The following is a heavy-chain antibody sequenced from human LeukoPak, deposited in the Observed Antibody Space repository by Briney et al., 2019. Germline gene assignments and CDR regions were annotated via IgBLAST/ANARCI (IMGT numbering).Heavy chain of an antibody. V-gene: IGHV4-59*01. D-gene: IGHD6-6*01. CDR3: AEEPPKGTGGGSSSGTDAFDI. J-gene: IGHJ3*02. CDR1: GGSISSYY. CDR2: NYYSGST. Sequence: PSETLSLTCTVSGGSISSYYWSRIRQPPGKGLEWIGYNYYSGSTNYNPSLKSRVTISVDTSKNQFSLKLSSVTAADTAVYYFAEEPPKGTGGGSSSGTDAFDIWGQGTMVTVSS.